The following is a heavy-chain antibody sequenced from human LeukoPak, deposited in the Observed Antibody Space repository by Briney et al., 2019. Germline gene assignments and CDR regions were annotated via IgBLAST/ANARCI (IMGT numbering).Heavy chain of an antibody. V-gene: IGHV4-39*01. D-gene: IGHD5-18*01. CDR1: GGSIRSSYYY. CDR2: IYDSGST. J-gene: IGHJ4*02. CDR3: ARGGGRDTAMVFTY. Sequence: SETLSLTCTVSGGSIRSSYYYWGWIRQPPGKGLEWIGSIYDSGSTYYNPSLKSRVTISVDTSKNQFSLKLNSVTAADTAVYYCARGGGRDTAMVFTYWGQGTLVTVSS.